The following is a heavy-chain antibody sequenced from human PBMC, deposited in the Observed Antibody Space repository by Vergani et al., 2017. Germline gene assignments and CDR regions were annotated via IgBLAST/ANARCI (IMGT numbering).Heavy chain of an antibody. D-gene: IGHD2-21*02. V-gene: IGHV3-9*01. CDR3: ARDKVEDGGGDCCFDY. J-gene: IGHJ4*02. CDR2: ISWNSGSI. Sequence: EVQLVESGGGLVQPGRSLRLSCAASGFTFDDYAMHWVRQAPGKGLEWVSGISWNSGSIGYADSVKGRFTISRDNAKNSLYLQMNSLRAEDTAVYYCARDKVEDGGGDCCFDYWGQGTLVTVSS. CDR1: GFTFDDYA.